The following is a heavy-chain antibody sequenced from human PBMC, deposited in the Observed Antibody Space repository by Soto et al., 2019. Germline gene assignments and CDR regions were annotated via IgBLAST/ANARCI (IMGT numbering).Heavy chain of an antibody. CDR2: ISSSSSTI. CDR1: GFTFSSYS. CDR3: ARDRDTAMLSYYYSYAMDV. V-gene: IGHV3-48*02. Sequence: GSLRLSCAASGFTFSSYSMNWVRQAPGKGLEWVSYISSSSSTIYYADSVKGRFTISRDNAKNSLYLQMNSLRDEDTAVYYSARDRDTAMLSYYYSYAMDVWGEERTVTAS. D-gene: IGHD5-18*01. J-gene: IGHJ6*02.